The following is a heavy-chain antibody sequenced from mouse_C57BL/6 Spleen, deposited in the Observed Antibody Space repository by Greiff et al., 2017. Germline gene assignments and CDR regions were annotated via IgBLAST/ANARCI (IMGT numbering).Heavy chain of an antibody. CDR2: INPNNGGT. CDR3: ARCGNYVTYYYAMDY. CDR1: GYTFTDYN. V-gene: IGHV1-18*01. J-gene: IGHJ4*01. D-gene: IGHD2-1*01. Sequence: EVQLQQSGPELVKPGASVKIPCKASGYTFTDYNMDWVKQSHGKSLELIGDINPNNGGTIYNQKFKGKATLTVDKSSSTAYMELRSLTSEDTAVYYCARCGNYVTYYYAMDYWGQGTSVTVSS.